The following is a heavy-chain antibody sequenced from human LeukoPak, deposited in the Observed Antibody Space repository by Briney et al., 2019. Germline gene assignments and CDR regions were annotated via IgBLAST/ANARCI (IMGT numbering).Heavy chain of an antibody. J-gene: IGHJ6*02. CDR3: ARDIYCYGSGSYSPHSGMDV. Sequence: GGSLRLSCAASGFTFSSYWMSWVRQAPGKRLEWVANIKQDGSEKYYVDSVKGRFTISRDNAKNSLYLQMNSLRAEDTAVYYCARDIYCYGSGSYSPHSGMDVWGQGTTVTVSS. CDR1: GFTFSSYW. D-gene: IGHD3-10*01. V-gene: IGHV3-7*01. CDR2: IKQDGSEK.